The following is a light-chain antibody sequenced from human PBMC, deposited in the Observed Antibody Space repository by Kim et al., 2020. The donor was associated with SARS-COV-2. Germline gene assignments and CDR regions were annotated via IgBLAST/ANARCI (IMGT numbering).Light chain of an antibody. J-gene: IGKJ2*01. CDR2: GAS. Sequence: SASVGDTVTITCRASQGISSWLAWYQQKPGKAPKLLIYGASTLQSAVPSRFSGSGSGTDFTLTISSLQPEDFATYFCQQAHTFPYTFGQGTKLEI. CDR1: QGISSW. V-gene: IGKV1-12*01. CDR3: QQAHTFPYT.